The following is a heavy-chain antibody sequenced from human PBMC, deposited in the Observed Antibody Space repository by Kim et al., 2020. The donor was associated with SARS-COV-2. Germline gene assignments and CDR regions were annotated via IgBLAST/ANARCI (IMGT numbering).Heavy chain of an antibody. V-gene: IGHV1-69*13. CDR3: ARGPSLAYCGGDCYGMDV. Sequence: SVKVSCKASGGTFSSYAISWVRQAPGQGLEWMGGIIPIFGTANYAQKFQGRVTITADESTSTAYMELSSLRSEDTAVYYCARGPSLAYCGGDCYGMDVWGQGTTVTVSS. D-gene: IGHD2-21*01. J-gene: IGHJ6*02. CDR2: IIPIFGTA. CDR1: GGTFSSYA.